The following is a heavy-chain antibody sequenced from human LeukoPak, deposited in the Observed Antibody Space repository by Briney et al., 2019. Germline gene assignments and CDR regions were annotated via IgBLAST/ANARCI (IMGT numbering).Heavy chain of an antibody. CDR3: ASVTGNTGNAFDI. V-gene: IGHV4-39*07. Sequence: WVRQPPGKGLEWIGSIYYSGSTYYNPSLKSRVTISVDTSKNQFSLKLSSVTAADTAVYYCASVTGNTGNAFDIWGQGTMVTVSS. D-gene: IGHD1-20*01. J-gene: IGHJ3*02. CDR2: IYYSGST.